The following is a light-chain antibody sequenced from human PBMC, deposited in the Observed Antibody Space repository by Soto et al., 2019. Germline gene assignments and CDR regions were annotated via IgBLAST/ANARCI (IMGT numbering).Light chain of an antibody. CDR2: LEGSGSY. J-gene: IGLJ3*02. CDR3: EXWDSNTHTV. V-gene: IGLV4-60*02. CDR1: SGHSSYI. Sequence: QPVLTQSSSASASLGSSVKLTCTLSSGHSSYIIAWHQQQPGKAPRYLMKLEGSGSYNKGSGVPDRFSGSSSGADRYLTISXLXXXXEXXXYXEXWDSNTHTVFGGGTKLTVL.